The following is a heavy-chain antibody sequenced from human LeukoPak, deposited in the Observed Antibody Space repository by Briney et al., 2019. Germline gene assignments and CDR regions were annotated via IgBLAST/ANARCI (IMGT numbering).Heavy chain of an antibody. J-gene: IGHJ4*02. Sequence: PGGSLRLSCAASGFTFSSYAMSWVRQAPGKGLEWVSAISGSGGSTYYADSVKGRFTISRDNSKNTLYLQLNSLRAEDTAVYYCAKDQRYSGSYSSGEGGQGTLVTVSS. D-gene: IGHD1-26*01. CDR2: ISGSGGST. CDR3: AKDQRYSGSYSSGE. CDR1: GFTFSSYA. V-gene: IGHV3-23*01.